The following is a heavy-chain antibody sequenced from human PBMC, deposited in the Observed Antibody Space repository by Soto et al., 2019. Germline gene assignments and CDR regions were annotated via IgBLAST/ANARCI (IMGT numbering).Heavy chain of an antibody. J-gene: IGHJ4*02. D-gene: IGHD5-12*01. CDR2: LNPSGGFT. Sequence: QVQLVQSGAEVKKPGASVKVSCKASGYTFTTYYMQWVRQAPGQGLEWMGILNPSGGFTSYAQKFQGRVTMTWDTSTSTAYMELSSLRSEDTAVYYCARANWGWLQLLDYWGQVILVTVSS. V-gene: IGHV1-46*01. CDR3: ARANWGWLQLLDY. CDR1: GYTFTTYY.